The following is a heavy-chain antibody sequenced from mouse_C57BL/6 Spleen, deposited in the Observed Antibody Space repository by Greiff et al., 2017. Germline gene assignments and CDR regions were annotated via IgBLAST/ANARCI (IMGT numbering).Heavy chain of an antibody. CDR2: IYPGDGDI. V-gene: IGHV1-82*01. J-gene: IGHJ3*01. CDR3: ARDDYGFAY. Sequence: VQLQQSGPELVKPGASVKISCKASGYAFSSSWMNWVKQRPGQGLEWIGRIYPGDGDINYNGKFKGKATLTADKSSSTSYMLLSSLTSEDSAVYFCARDDYGFAYWGQGTLVTVSA. CDR1: GYAFSSSW. D-gene: IGHD2-4*01.